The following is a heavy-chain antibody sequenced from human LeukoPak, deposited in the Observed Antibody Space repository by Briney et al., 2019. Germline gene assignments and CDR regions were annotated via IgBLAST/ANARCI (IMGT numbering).Heavy chain of an antibody. CDR1: GFTFSSYW. CDR2: INSDGSST. CDR3: ARVGLYDFWSAAPFDY. Sequence: GGPLRLSCAASGFTFSSYWMHWVRQAPGKGLVWVSRINSDGSSTSYADSVKGRFTISRDNAKNTLYLQMNSLRAEDTAVYHCARVGLYDFWSAAPFDYWGQGTLVTVSS. V-gene: IGHV3-74*01. J-gene: IGHJ4*02. D-gene: IGHD3-3*01.